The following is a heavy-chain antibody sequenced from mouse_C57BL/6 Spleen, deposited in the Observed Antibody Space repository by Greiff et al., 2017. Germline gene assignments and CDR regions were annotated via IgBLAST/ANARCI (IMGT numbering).Heavy chain of an antibody. Sequence: QVQLQQPGAELVRPGTSVKLSCKASGYTFTSYWMHWVKQRPGQGLEWIGVIDPSDSYTNYNQKFKGKATLTVDTSSSTAYMQLSSLTSEDSAVYYCARNGYWGQGTTLTVSS. CDR3: ARNGY. CDR2: IDPSDSYT. V-gene: IGHV1-59*01. CDR1: GYTFTSYW. J-gene: IGHJ2*01.